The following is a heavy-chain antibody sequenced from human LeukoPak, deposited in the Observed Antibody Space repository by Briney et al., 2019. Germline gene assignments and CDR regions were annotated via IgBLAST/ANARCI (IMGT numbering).Heavy chain of an antibody. D-gene: IGHD1-1*01. J-gene: IGHJ6*02. Sequence: GGSLRLSCAASGFTFSSYSMNWVRQAPGKGLEWVSYISSSSSTIYYADSVKGRFTISRDNAKNSLYLQMNSLRAEDTAVYYCARDPRYNWNDEYYYGMDVWGQGTTVTVSS. CDR1: GFTFSSYS. CDR2: ISSSSSTI. CDR3: ARDPRYNWNDEYYYGMDV. V-gene: IGHV3-48*01.